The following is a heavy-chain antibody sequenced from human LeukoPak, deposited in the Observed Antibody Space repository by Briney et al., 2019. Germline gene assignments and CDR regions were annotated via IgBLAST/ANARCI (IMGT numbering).Heavy chain of an antibody. D-gene: IGHD5-18*01. Sequence: WASVKVFCKASGYTFTSNYIHWVRQAPGQGLEWMGMIYPRDGSTSYAQKFQGRVTVTRDTSTSTVHMELSGLRSEDTAVYYCARDGRQPLDYWGQGTLVTVSS. CDR3: ARDGRQPLDY. J-gene: IGHJ4*02. CDR1: GYTFTSNY. V-gene: IGHV1-46*01. CDR2: IYPRDGST.